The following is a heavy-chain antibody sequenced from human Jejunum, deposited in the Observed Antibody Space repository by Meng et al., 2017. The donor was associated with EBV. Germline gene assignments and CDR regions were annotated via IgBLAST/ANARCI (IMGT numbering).Heavy chain of an antibody. Sequence: VEAGAAVKKPGSSMKVSAKASGYRFGTYSVTWVRQAPGQGLVWIGNTVPIFGTTSYAQKFQGRVTITADESTRTAFMELRNLRSEDSAMYYCARAGGDYEDYWGQGTLVTVSS. CDR2: TVPIFGTT. J-gene: IGHJ4*02. V-gene: IGHV1-69*15. CDR1: GYRFGTYS. CDR3: ARAGGDYEDY. D-gene: IGHD4-17*01.